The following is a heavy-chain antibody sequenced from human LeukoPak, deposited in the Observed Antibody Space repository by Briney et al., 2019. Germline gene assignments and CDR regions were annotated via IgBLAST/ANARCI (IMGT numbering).Heavy chain of an antibody. J-gene: IGHJ3*02. CDR1: GGSISSYY. Sequence: PSETLSLTCTVSGGSISSYYWSWIRQPPGKGLEWIGYIYYSGSTYYNPSLKSRVTISVDTSKNQSSLKLSSVTAADTAVYYCARRNQQPLATLPDAFDIWGQGTMVTVSS. CDR3: ARRNQQPLATLPDAFDI. V-gene: IGHV4-59*08. CDR2: IYYSGST. D-gene: IGHD1-14*01.